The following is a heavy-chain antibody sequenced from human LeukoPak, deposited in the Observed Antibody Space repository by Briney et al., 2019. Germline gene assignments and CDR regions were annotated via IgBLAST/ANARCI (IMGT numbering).Heavy chain of an antibody. CDR2: IYYSGTT. Sequence: SETLSLTCTVSGGSISSGGYYWRCIRQHPGKGLEWIVYIYYSGTTYYNPSLKSRVTISVDTSKNQFSLKLSSGTAGDTAVYYCARGGRAWFGEEDAFDIWGQGTMVTVSS. J-gene: IGHJ3*02. D-gene: IGHD3-10*01. CDR1: GGSISSGGYY. CDR3: ARGGRAWFGEEDAFDI. V-gene: IGHV4-31*03.